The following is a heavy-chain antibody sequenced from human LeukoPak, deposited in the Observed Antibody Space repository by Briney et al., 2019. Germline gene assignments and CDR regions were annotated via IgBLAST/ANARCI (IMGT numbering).Heavy chain of an antibody. CDR1: GFTFSTYA. Sequence: PGGSLRLSCAASGFTFSTYAMSWVRQAPGKGLEWVSAVRGSGNDTYYADSVNGRVTISRDNSKNTLYLQMNSLRAEDTAIYYCAKTSRVNSAYDSPFHYWGLGTLVTVSS. CDR3: AKTSRVNSAYDSPFHY. V-gene: IGHV3-23*01. D-gene: IGHD5-12*01. CDR2: VRGSGNDT. J-gene: IGHJ4*02.